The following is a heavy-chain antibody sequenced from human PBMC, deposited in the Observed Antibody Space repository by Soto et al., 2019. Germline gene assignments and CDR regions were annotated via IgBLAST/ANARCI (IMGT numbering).Heavy chain of an antibody. D-gene: IGHD2-15*01. CDR1: GYTFTSYG. CDR3: ARSPAAGYCSGGSCYRGAEYFQH. Sequence: ASVKVSCKASGYTFTSYGISLVRQAPGQGLEWMGWISAYNGNTNYAQKLQGRVTMTTDTSTSTAYMELRSLRSDDTAVYYCARSPAAGYCSGGSCYRGAEYFQHWGQGTLVTVSS. V-gene: IGHV1-18*01. J-gene: IGHJ1*01. CDR2: ISAYNGNT.